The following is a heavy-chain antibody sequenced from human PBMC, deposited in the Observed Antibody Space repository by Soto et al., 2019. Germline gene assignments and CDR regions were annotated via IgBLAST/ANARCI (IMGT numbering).Heavy chain of an antibody. J-gene: IGHJ5*02. Sequence: ASVKVSCKASGYTFTSYGISWVRQAPGQGLEWMGWISAYNGNTNYAQKLQGRVTMTTDTSTSTAYMELRSLRSDDTAVYYCARVDSPRQDFWSGYTWGALADNWLDPWGQGTLVTVYS. V-gene: IGHV1-18*04. CDR2: ISAYNGNT. CDR1: GYTFTSYG. CDR3: ARVDSPRQDFWSGYTWGALADNWLDP. D-gene: IGHD3-3*01.